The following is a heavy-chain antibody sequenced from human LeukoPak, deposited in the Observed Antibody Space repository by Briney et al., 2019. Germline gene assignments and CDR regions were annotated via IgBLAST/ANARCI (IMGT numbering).Heavy chain of an antibody. Sequence: PSETLSLTCAVYGGSFSGYYWSWIRQPPGKGLEWIGEINHSGSTNYNPSLKGRVTISVDTSKNQFSLKLSSVTAADTAVYYCARGPVVVPAAMRVRWFDPWGQGTLVTVSS. CDR3: ARGPVVVPAAMRVRWFDP. V-gene: IGHV4-34*01. D-gene: IGHD2-2*01. CDR1: GGSFSGYY. CDR2: INHSGST. J-gene: IGHJ5*02.